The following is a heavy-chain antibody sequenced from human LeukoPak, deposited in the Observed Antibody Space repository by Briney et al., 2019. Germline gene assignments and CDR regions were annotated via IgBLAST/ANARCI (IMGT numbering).Heavy chain of an antibody. Sequence: GGSMRLSCAASGFTFSSYAMSWVRQAPGKGLEWVSAISGSGGSTYYADSVKGRFTISRDNSKNTLYLQMNSLRAEDTAVYYCAKCILTGYYKGYMDVWGKGTTVTISS. CDR2: ISGSGGST. CDR3: AKCILTGYYKGYMDV. D-gene: IGHD3-9*01. CDR1: GFTFSSYA. J-gene: IGHJ6*03. V-gene: IGHV3-23*01.